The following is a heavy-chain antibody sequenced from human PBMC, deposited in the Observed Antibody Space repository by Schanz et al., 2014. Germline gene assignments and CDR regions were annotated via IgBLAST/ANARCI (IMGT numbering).Heavy chain of an antibody. CDR2: TSNDGSFT. D-gene: IGHD6-13*01. CDR1: GFTFSSYT. CDR3: ARGYSNIWSPMAY. V-gene: IGHV3-74*01. J-gene: IGHJ4*02. Sequence: EVRLVESGGGLVQSGGSLRLSCAASGFTFSSYTMKWVRQAPGKGLEWVSRTSNDGSFTTFADSVKGRFTISRDNAKNTLYLQMNSLRAEDTAVYYCARGYSNIWSPMAYWGQGTLVAVSS.